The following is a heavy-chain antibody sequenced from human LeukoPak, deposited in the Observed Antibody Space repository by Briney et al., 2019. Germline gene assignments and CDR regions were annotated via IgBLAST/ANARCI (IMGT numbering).Heavy chain of an antibody. CDR3: AKSKGYGLVDI. Sequence: SETLSLTCAVYGGSFSGYYWSWIRQPPGKGLEWIGEINHSGNTHYNPSLKSRVTISVDTSRNQFSLKLNSVTAADTAVYYCAKSKGYGLVDIWGQGTMVTVSS. D-gene: IGHD3-10*01. CDR2: INHSGNT. J-gene: IGHJ3*02. V-gene: IGHV4-34*01. CDR1: GGSFSGYY.